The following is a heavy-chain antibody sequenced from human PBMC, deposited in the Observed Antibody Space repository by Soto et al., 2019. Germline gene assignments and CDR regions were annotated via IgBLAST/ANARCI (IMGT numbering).Heavy chain of an antibody. J-gene: IGHJ4*02. CDR3: ARGAMANFVY. CDR2: LIAMLGTP. D-gene: IGHD5-18*01. CDR1: GGTFGSHG. V-gene: IGHV1-69*13. Sequence: ASVKVSCKASGGTFGSHGIAWVRQAPGQGLEWMGGLIAMLGTPTYARKVRGRATITADESLTSSYLELRSLRSEDTAVYFCARGAMANFVYWGQGTVVTVSS.